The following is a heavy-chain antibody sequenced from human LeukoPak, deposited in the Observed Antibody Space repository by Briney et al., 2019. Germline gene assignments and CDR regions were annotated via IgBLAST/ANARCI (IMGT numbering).Heavy chain of an antibody. CDR1: GYTFTGYY. J-gene: IGHJ4*02. D-gene: IGHD4-23*01. Sequence: GASVKVSCKASGYTFTGYYMHWVRQAPGQGLEWMGWINPSSGGTNYAQKFQGRVTMTRDTSISTAYMELSRLRSEDTAVYYCARDGETTVVTPRYFDYWGQGTLVTVSS. V-gene: IGHV1-2*02. CDR2: INPSSGGT. CDR3: ARDGETTVVTPRYFDY.